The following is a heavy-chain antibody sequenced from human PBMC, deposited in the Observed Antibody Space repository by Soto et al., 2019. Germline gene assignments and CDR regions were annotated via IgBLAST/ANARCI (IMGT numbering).Heavy chain of an antibody. V-gene: IGHV4-61*01. D-gene: IGHD6-6*01. CDR3: ARRVRDAARRPGGYYYYGMDV. J-gene: IGHJ6*02. CDR1: GGSVSSGSYY. Sequence: ETLSLTCTVSGGSVSSGSYYWSWIRQPPGKGLEWIGYIYYSGSTNYNPSLKSRVTISVDTSKNQFSLKLSSVTAADTAVYYCARRVRDAARRPGGYYYYGMDVWGQGTTVTVSS. CDR2: IYYSGST.